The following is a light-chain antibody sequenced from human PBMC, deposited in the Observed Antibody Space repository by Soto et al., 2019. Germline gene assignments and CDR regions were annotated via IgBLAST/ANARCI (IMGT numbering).Light chain of an antibody. Sequence: DIQLTQSPAALSSSVGERVIMTCRARQSISNHLNWYQQKPGKAPKLLIFAASSLQSGVPSRFSGSRSGPDFTLTISSLQPEDFATYYCQQSYSSPPTFGQGTKVDI. CDR3: QQSYSSPPT. CDR2: AAS. J-gene: IGKJ1*01. CDR1: QSISNH. V-gene: IGKV1-39*01.